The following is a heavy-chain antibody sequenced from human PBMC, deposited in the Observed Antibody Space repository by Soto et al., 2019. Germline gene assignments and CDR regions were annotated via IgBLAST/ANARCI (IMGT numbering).Heavy chain of an antibody. CDR1: GYTFTGYY. V-gene: IGHV1-2*04. CDR3: ASDHCSGGSCYSAFDY. CDR2: INPNSGGT. Sequence: ASVKVSCKASGYTFTGYYMHWVRQAPGQGLEWMGWINPNSGGTNYAQKFQGWVTMTRDTSISTAYMELSRLRSDDTAVYYCASDHCSGGSCYSAFDYWGQGALVTVSS. J-gene: IGHJ4*02. D-gene: IGHD2-15*01.